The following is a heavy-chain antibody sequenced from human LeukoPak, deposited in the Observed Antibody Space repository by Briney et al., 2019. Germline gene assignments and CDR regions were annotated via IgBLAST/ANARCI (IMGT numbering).Heavy chain of an antibody. CDR3: AIDLAYCGGDCTLADY. CDR2: IIPIFGTA. V-gene: IGHV1-69*05. D-gene: IGHD2-21*02. CDR1: GGTFSSYA. Sequence: SVKVSCKASGGTFSSYAISWVRQAPGQGLEWMGRIIPIFGTANYAQKFQGRVTITTDESTSTAYMELSSLRSEDTAVYYYAIDLAYCGGDCTLADYWGQGTLVTVSS. J-gene: IGHJ4*02.